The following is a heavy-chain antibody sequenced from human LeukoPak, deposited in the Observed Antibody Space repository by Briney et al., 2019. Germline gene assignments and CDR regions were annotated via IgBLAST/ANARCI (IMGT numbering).Heavy chain of an antibody. CDR3: ARGRSNYYYYYGMDV. Sequence: SETLSLTCTVSGGSISSYYWSWIRQPAGKGLEWIGRIYTSGSTNYNPSLKRRVTMSVDTSKNQFSLKLSSVTAADTAVYYCARGRSNYYYYYGMDVWGQGTTVTVSS. CDR2: IYTSGST. V-gene: IGHV4-4*07. J-gene: IGHJ6*02. D-gene: IGHD4-11*01. CDR1: GGSISSYY.